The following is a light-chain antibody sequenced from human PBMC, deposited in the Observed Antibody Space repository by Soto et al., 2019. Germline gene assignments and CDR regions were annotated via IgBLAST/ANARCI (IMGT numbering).Light chain of an antibody. CDR3: QQYSDNWT. CDR2: KAS. CDR1: QSISNW. Sequence: DIQMTQSPSTLSASVGDRVTITCRASQSISNWLVWYQQKPGTAPNLLIYKASTVQSGVPSRFSGSGSGTEFTLTISSLQPDDSATYYCQQYSDNWTFGQGTKVEIK. V-gene: IGKV1-5*03. J-gene: IGKJ1*01.